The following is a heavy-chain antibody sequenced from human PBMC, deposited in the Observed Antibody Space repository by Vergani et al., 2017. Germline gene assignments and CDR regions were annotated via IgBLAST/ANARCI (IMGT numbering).Heavy chain of an antibody. CDR2: IYDSRNN. J-gene: IGHJ3*02. CDR3: ARAHIGSTIFGVVIIRFAFDI. CDR1: GMSISNNNYY. V-gene: IGHV4-39*01. D-gene: IGHD3-3*01. Sequence: QLQLQESGPRLVKPSETLSLTCSLSGMSISNNNYYWGWIRQPPGKGLEWIGSIYDSRNNNYSPSLKSRVSISVDTSKNQFSLNLTSVTAADTAVYYCARAHIGSTIFGVVIIRFAFDIWGQGTMVTVSS.